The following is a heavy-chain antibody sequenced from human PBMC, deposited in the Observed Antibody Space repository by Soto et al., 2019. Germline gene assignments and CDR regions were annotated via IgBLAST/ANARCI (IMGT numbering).Heavy chain of an antibody. V-gene: IGHV1-8*01. D-gene: IGHD3-22*01. J-gene: IGHJ4*02. CDR3: ARSISMIVVVPAGPFDY. CDR2: MNPNSGNT. CDR1: GYTFTSYD. Sequence: GASVKVSCKASGYTFTSYDINWVRQATGQGLEWMGWMNPNSGNTGYAQKFQGRVTMTRDTSTNTVYMELSSLRSEDTAVYYCARSISMIVVVPAGPFDYWGQGTLVTVSS.